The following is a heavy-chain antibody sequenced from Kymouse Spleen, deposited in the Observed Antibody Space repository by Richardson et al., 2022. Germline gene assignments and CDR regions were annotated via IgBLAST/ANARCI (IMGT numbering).Heavy chain of an antibody. Sequence: EVQLVESGGGLVKPGGSLRLSCAASGFTFSSYSMNWVRQAPGKGLEWVSSISSSSSYIYYADSVKGRFTISRDNAKNSLYLQMNSLRAEDTAVYYCARDLYCGGDCYWDYYYYGMDVWGQGTTVTVSS. CDR3: ARDLYCGGDCYWDYYYYGMDV. CDR1: GFTFSSYS. CDR2: ISSSSSYI. V-gene: IGHV3-21*03. J-gene: IGHJ6*02. D-gene: IGHD2-21*02.